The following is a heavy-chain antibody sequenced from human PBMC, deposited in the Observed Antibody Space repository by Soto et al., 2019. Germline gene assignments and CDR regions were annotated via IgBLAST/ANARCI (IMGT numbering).Heavy chain of an antibody. CDR3: ARDSGHCSGGSCYYGMDV. CDR2: INPNSGGT. V-gene: IGHV1-2*02. Sequence: QVQLVQSGAEVKKPGASVKVSCKASGYTFTGYYMHWVRQAPGQGLEWMGWINPNSGGTNYAQKFQGRVTMTRDTSISTAYMELSRLRSDDTAVYYCARDSGHCSGGSCYYGMDVWGQGTTVTVSS. CDR1: GYTFTGYY. J-gene: IGHJ6*02. D-gene: IGHD2-15*01.